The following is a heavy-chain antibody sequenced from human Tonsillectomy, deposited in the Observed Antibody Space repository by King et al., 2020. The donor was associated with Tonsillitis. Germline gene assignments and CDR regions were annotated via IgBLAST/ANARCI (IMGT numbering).Heavy chain of an antibody. CDR1: GFTFSNYW. D-gene: IGHD2-2*01. CDR3: SRPGGVYCSSTTCYDYFDY. CDR2: VNSDESIT. J-gene: IGHJ4*02. V-gene: IGHV3-74*01. Sequence: VQLVESGGGLVQPGGSLRLSCAASGFTFSNYWMHWVRQAPGKGLVWVSRVNSDESITDYADSVKGRFTISRDNAKNTLYLEMNSLRAEDTAWYYCSRPGGVYCSSTTCYDYFDYWGQGTLVTVSS.